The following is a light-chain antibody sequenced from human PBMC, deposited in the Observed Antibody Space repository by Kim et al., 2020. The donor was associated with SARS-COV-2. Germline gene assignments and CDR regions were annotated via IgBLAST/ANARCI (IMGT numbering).Light chain of an antibody. Sequence: QTVRITCQGDRLRTYYANCDQQKPGQAPVLVSYGKNNRPSGIPDRFSGSSSGNTASLTITGAQAEDEADYYCNSRDSSGNHLNWVFGGGTKLTVL. J-gene: IGLJ3*02. CDR2: GKN. CDR3: NSRDSSGNHLNWV. CDR1: RLRTYY. V-gene: IGLV3-19*01.